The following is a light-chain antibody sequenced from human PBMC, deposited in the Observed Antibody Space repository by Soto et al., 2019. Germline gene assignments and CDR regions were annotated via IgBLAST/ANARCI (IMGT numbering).Light chain of an antibody. Sequence: DIQMTQSPSSLSASVGDRVTITCRPSQSSSNSLHWYQQKPGKAPKLLIYAASTLQSGVPSRFSGSGSGTDFTLTISSLQPEDFATYYCQQSYSLPLTFGGGTKVEIK. V-gene: IGKV1-39*01. CDR3: QQSYSLPLT. CDR2: AAS. CDR1: QSSSNS. J-gene: IGKJ4*01.